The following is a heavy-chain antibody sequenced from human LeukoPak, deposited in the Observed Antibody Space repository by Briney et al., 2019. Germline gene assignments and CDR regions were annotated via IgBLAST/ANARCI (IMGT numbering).Heavy chain of an antibody. CDR1: GFPFNNCA. D-gene: IGHD6-19*01. CDR2: ISYDGSNK. V-gene: IGHV3-30-3*01. CDR3: ARVEQWLGAFDI. J-gene: IGHJ3*02. Sequence: PGGSLRLSCAASGFPFNNCAMHWVRQAPGKGLEGVAVISYDGSNKYYADSVRGRFPISRDNSKNTLYLQMNSLRTEDTAVYYCARVEQWLGAFDIWGQGTMVTVSS.